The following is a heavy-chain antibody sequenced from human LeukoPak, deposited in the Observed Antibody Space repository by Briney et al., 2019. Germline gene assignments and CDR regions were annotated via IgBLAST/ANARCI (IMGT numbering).Heavy chain of an antibody. CDR3: ASSKSSSAYN. CDR1: EFTFSSYA. D-gene: IGHD6-6*01. Sequence: PGGSLRLSCAASEFTFSSYAMHWVRQAPGKGLEWVAVISYDGSNKYYADSVKGRFTFSRDNSKNTLYLQMNSLRAEDTAVYYCASSKSSSAYNWGQGTLVTVSS. J-gene: IGHJ4*02. CDR2: ISYDGSNK. V-gene: IGHV3-30-3*01.